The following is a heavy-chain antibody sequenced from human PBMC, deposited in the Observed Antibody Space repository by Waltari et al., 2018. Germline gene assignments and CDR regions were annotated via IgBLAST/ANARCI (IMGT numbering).Heavy chain of an antibody. CDR3: ARGPVGVYWEGADDAFDI. Sequence: QVQLVQSGAEVKKPGSSVKVSCKASGGTFSSYAISWVRQAPGQGLEWMGGIIPIFGTANYAQKFQGRVTITTDESTSTAYMELSSLRSEDTAVYYCARGPVGVYWEGADDAFDIWGQGTMVTVSS. D-gene: IGHD1-26*01. J-gene: IGHJ3*02. CDR1: GGTFSSYA. V-gene: IGHV1-69*05. CDR2: IIPIFGTA.